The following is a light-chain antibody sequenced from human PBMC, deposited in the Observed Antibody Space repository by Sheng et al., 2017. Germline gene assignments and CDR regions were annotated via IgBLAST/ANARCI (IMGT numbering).Light chain of an antibody. J-gene: IGKJ1*01. CDR2: KAS. CDR3: QQYNTVLGT. CDR1: QSISSW. Sequence: DIQMTQSPSTLSASVGDRVTITCRASQSISSWLAWYQQKPGKAPKLLIYKASNSESGVPSRFSGSGSETEFTLTISSLQPDDFATYYCQQYNTVLGTFGQGTKV. V-gene: IGKV1-5*03.